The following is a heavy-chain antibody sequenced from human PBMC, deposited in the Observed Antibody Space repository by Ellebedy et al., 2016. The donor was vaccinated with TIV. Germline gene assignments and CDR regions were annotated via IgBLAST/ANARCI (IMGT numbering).Heavy chain of an antibody. CDR1: GFTFSDYY. CDR3: ARDQAYDSSGNHHWFFDV. J-gene: IGHJ2*01. D-gene: IGHD3-22*01. CDR2: ISSTGTTI. Sequence: GGSLRLSXEASGFTFSDYYLNWTRQAPGKGLEWVSFISSTGTTINYPDSVKGRVTISRDNAKNSLYQQMDSLRAEDTAIYYCARDQAYDSSGNHHWFFDVWGRGTLVTVSS. V-gene: IGHV3-11*01.